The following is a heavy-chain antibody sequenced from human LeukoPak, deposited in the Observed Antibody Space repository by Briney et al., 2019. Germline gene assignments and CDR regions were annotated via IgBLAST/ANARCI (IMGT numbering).Heavy chain of an antibody. CDR3: AKFYDILTGYIDY. Sequence: GGSLRLSCAASGFTFSGYAMSWVRQSPGKGLEWVPAISGGGGTTYYAYYADSVKGRFTISRDNSKNTLYLLMNSLRAEDTAVYYCAKFYDILTGYIDYWGQGTLVTVSS. V-gene: IGHV3-23*01. CDR1: GFTFSGYA. CDR2: ISGGGGTTYYA. J-gene: IGHJ4*02. D-gene: IGHD3-9*01.